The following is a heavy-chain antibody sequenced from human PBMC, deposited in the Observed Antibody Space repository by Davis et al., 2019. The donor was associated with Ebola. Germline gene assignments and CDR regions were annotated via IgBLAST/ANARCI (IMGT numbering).Heavy chain of an antibody. Sequence: SETLSLTCAVYGGSFSGYYWSWIRQPPGKGLEWIGEINHSGSTNYNPSLKSRVTISVDTSKNQFSLKLTSVTAADTAVYYCARRYSGRYTYHYGMDVWGQGTTVTVSS. V-gene: IGHV4-34*01. CDR1: GGSFSGYY. J-gene: IGHJ6*02. D-gene: IGHD1-26*01. CDR3: ARRYSGRYTYHYGMDV. CDR2: INHSGST.